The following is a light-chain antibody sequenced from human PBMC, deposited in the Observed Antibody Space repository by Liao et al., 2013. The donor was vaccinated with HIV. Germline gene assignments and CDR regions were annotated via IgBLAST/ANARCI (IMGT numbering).Light chain of an antibody. CDR3: QAWDKDTAL. V-gene: IGLV3-1*01. J-gene: IGLJ2*01. CDR1: KLGNKY. CDR2: QDT. Sequence: SYVLTQPPSVSVSPGQTASITCSGDKLGNKYASWYQQKSGQSPVLVIYQDTKRPSGIPGRFSGSSSENTGTLTISGTQVMDEADYYCQAWDKDTALFGGGTKLTVL.